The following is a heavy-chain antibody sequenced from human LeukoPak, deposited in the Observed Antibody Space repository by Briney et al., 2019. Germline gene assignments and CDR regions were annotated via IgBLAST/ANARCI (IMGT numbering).Heavy chain of an antibody. J-gene: IGHJ3*02. V-gene: IGHV3-33*01. CDR2: IWYDGSNK. CDR3: ARDARDYDSSIDAFDI. D-gene: IGHD3-22*01. Sequence: GSLRLSCAASGFSFSTNGMHWVRQAPGKGLEWVAVIWYDGSNKYYADSVKGRFTISRDNSKNTLYLQMNSLRAEDTAVYYCARDARDYDSSIDAFDIWGQGTMVTVSS. CDR1: GFSFSTNG.